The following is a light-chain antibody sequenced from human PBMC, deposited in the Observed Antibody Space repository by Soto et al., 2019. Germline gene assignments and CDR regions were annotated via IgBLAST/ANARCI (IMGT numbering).Light chain of an antibody. CDR1: SSNIGSHY. J-gene: IGLJ3*02. CDR3: AVWDASLTGWV. V-gene: IGLV1-47*01. Sequence: QSALTQPPSASGTPGQSLTISCAGSSSNIGSHYVYWYQHLPGTAPKLLIFRDGQRPSGVPDRFFGSKSGTSASLAISGLRSEDEGHYYCAVWDASLTGWVFGGGTKLTVL. CDR2: RDG.